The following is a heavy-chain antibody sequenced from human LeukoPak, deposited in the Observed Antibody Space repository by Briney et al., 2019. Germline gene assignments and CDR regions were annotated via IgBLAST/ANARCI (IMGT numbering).Heavy chain of an antibody. J-gene: IGHJ5*02. D-gene: IGHD6-25*01. V-gene: IGHV3-23*01. Sequence: PGGSLRLSCAASGFTFSSYAVSWVRQAPGKGLEWVSAISGSGGSTYYADPVKGRFTISRDNSKNTLYLQMNSLRAEDTAVYYCAKLKSSGRYNWFDPWGQGTLVTVSS. CDR2: ISGSGGST. CDR1: GFTFSSYA. CDR3: AKLKSSGRYNWFDP.